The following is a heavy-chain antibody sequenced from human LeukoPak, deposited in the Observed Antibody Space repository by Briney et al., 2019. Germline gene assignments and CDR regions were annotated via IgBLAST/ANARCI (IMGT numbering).Heavy chain of an antibody. Sequence: ASVKVSCKVSGYTLTELSMHWVRQAPGKGLEWMGGFDPEDGGTIYAQKFQGRVTMTEDTSTDTAYMELSSLRSEDTAVYYCATDLNYYGSGSYYDYWGQGTPVTVSS. J-gene: IGHJ4*02. D-gene: IGHD3-10*01. CDR3: ATDLNYYGSGSYYDY. V-gene: IGHV1-24*01. CDR2: FDPEDGGT. CDR1: GYTLTELS.